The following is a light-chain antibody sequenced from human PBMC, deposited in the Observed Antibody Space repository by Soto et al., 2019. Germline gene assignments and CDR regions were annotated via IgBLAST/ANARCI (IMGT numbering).Light chain of an antibody. CDR1: QSVSSY. Sequence: EIVLTQSPATLSLSPGERATLSCRASQSVSSYLAWYQQKPGQAPRLLIYDAFNRATGIPARFSGSGSRTDFTLTISSLEPEDFAVYYCQQRSNWPPLTFGGGTKVEIK. CDR2: DAF. CDR3: QQRSNWPPLT. J-gene: IGKJ4*01. V-gene: IGKV3-11*01.